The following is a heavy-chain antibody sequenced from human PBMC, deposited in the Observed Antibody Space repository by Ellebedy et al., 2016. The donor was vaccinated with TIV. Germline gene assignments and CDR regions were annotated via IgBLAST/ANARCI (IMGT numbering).Heavy chain of an antibody. Sequence: GESLKISCAASGFTVSSDYLSWVRQAPGKGLEWVSSIYSGGSTYSADSVKGRFTISRDNSKNTLYLQMNRLRVEDTAVYYCARGGSIAAAYDYGMDVWGQGTTVTVSS. J-gene: IGHJ6*02. CDR1: GFTVSSDY. D-gene: IGHD6-13*01. CDR3: ARGGSIAAAYDYGMDV. V-gene: IGHV3-66*01. CDR2: IYSGGST.